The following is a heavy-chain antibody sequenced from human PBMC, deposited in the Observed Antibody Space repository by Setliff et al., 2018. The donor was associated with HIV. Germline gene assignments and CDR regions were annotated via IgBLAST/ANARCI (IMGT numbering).Heavy chain of an antibody. Sequence: SETLSLTCSVSGVSINRTDHYWSWIRQPPGKGLEWIGEINHSGSTNYNPSLMSRLTISVDTSKNQFSLKLTSVAAADTAVYYCARDSGGYNYGFAVGSFDYWGQGALVTVSS. CDR3: ARDSGGYNYGFAVGSFDY. J-gene: IGHJ4*02. CDR1: GVSINRTDHY. CDR2: INHSGST. V-gene: IGHV4-39*07. D-gene: IGHD5-18*01.